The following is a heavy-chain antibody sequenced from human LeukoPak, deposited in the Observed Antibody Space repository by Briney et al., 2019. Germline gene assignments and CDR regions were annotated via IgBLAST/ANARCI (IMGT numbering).Heavy chain of an antibody. CDR1: GGSISSSSYY. CDR3: ARAYSSSWYTFWYFDL. V-gene: IGHV4-39*07. D-gene: IGHD6-13*01. J-gene: IGHJ2*01. Sequence: PSETLSLTCTVSGGSISSSSYYWGWIRQPPGKGLEWIGSIYYSGSTYYNPSLKSRVTISVDTSKNQFSLKLSSVTAADTAVYYCARAYSSSWYTFWYFDLWGRGTLVTVSS. CDR2: IYYSGST.